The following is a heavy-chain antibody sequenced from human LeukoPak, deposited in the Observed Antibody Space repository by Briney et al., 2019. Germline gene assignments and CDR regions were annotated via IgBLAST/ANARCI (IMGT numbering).Heavy chain of an antibody. V-gene: IGHV3-23*01. Sequence: GGSLRLSCAASGFTFRSYAMSWVRPAPGKGLEWVSAISDDSGSTYYADSVKGRFTISRDNSRNTLFLQMNSLRAEDTAVYYCARNYYEPTYDYYFDCWGQGTLVTVSS. D-gene: IGHD1-26*01. CDR1: GFTFRSYA. CDR2: ISDDSGST. J-gene: IGHJ4*02. CDR3: ARNYYEPTYDYYFDC.